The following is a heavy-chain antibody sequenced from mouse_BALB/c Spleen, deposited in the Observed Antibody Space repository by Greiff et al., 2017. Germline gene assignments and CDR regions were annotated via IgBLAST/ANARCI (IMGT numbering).Heavy chain of an antibody. Sequence: EVQLVESGPGLVKPSQSLSLTCTVTGYSITSDYAWNWIRQFPGNKLEWMGYISYSGSTSYNPSLKSRISITRDTSKNQFFLQLNSVTTEDTATYYCASLDDGSFDYWGQGTTLTVSS. CDR1: GYSITSDYA. CDR3: ASLDDGSFDY. D-gene: IGHD2-3*01. CDR2: ISYSGST. J-gene: IGHJ2*01. V-gene: IGHV3-2*02.